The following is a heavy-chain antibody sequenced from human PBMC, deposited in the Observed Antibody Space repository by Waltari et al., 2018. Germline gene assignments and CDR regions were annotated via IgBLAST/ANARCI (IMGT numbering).Heavy chain of an antibody. CDR2: IIDSATRT. CDR3: ARGPSGMYDF. D-gene: IGHD1-26*01. Sequence: GLVKPGGSLRLSCVTSGFTFTSFDMNWVRQAPGKGPEWVAYIIDSATRTFYADSVEGRFTISRDNGKSSLFLQMDSLRGDDTAMYYCARGPSGMYDFWGQGTLVTVSS. CDR1: GFTFTSFD. J-gene: IGHJ4*02. V-gene: IGHV3-48*01.